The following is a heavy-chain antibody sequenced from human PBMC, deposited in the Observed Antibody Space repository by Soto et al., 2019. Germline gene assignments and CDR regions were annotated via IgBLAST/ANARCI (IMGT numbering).Heavy chain of an antibody. D-gene: IGHD3-22*01. Sequence: SVKVSCKASGGTFSSYAISWVRQAPGQGLEWMGGIIPIFGTANYAQKFQGRVTITADKSTSTAYMELSSLRSEDTAVYYCERGVRARYYYDSSGHSAFDIWGQGTMVTVS. CDR3: ERGVRARYYYDSSGHSAFDI. CDR2: IIPIFGTA. J-gene: IGHJ3*02. V-gene: IGHV1-69*06. CDR1: GGTFSSYA.